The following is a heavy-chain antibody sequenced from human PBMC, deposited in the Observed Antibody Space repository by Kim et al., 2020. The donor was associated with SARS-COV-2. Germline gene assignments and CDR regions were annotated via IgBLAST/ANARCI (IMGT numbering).Heavy chain of an antibody. V-gene: IGHV3-23*01. J-gene: IGHJ4*02. Sequence: GGSLRLSCAASGFTFSSYGMSWVRQAPGKGLEWVSAISDTGGSTYYADSVKGRFTISRDNSRNTLYLQMNSLRAEDTAVYYCAPQKDVWTYFSCWGQGTLVTVSS. CDR3: APQKDVWTYFSC. D-gene: IGHD3-16*01. CDR1: GFTFSSYG. CDR2: ISDTGGST.